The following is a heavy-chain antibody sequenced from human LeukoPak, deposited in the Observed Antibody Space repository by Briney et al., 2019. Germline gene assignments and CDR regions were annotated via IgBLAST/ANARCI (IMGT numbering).Heavy chain of an antibody. J-gene: IGHJ6*03. CDR3: ARDRGFMVRGSRRGYDDYYYYMDV. CDR1: GVSISSYY. Sequence: SETLSLTCTVSGVSISSYYWSWIRQPPGKGLEWVGYIYYSGSTNYNPSLKSRVTMSLDTSKNQFSLKLSSVTAADTAVYYCARDRGFMVRGSRRGYDDYYYYMDVWGKGTTVTISS. D-gene: IGHD3-10*01. CDR2: IYYSGST. V-gene: IGHV4-59*12.